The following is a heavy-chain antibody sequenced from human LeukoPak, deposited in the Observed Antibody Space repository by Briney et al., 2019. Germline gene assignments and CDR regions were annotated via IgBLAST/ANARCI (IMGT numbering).Heavy chain of an antibody. J-gene: IGHJ4*02. CDR1: GYTFTSYG. V-gene: IGHV1-18*01. Sequence: ASVKVSCKASGYTFTSYGISWVRQAPGQGLEWMGWISAYNGNTNYAQKLQGRVTMTTDTSTSTAYMELRSLRSDDTAVYYCARWELLWFGGGWSYFDYWGQGTLVTVSS. D-gene: IGHD3-10*01. CDR3: ARWELLWFGGGWSYFDY. CDR2: ISAYNGNT.